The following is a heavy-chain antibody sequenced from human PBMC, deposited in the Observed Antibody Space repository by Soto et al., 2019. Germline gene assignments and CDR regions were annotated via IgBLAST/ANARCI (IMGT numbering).Heavy chain of an antibody. CDR1: GFIFSGHW. CDR3: ARVLRGRGSSTFDF. Sequence: EMQLVESGGGLVHPGGSLRLSCAASGFIFSGHWMHWVRQVPGKGLLWVARINGDGSITTSTDSVGGRFTISRDNAKNTLHLQMNNLRPEDTGLYYCARVLRGRGSSTFDFWGQGTLVTVSS. CDR2: INGDGSIT. D-gene: IGHD1-26*01. J-gene: IGHJ4*02. V-gene: IGHV3-74*03.